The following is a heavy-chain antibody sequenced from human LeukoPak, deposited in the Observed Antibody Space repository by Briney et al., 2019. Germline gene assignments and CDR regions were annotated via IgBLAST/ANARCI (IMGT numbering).Heavy chain of an antibody. CDR2: ISSSGST. Sequence: PSQTLSLTCTVSGDSISSGDYYWSWIRQPAVKGLEWIGRISSSGSTNYNPSLKSGVTISVDTSKNQFSLKLSSVTAADTAVYFCARGPYSYDSSGAFDIWGQGTMVTVSS. D-gene: IGHD3-22*01. V-gene: IGHV4-61*02. CDR3: ARGPYSYDSSGAFDI. J-gene: IGHJ3*02. CDR1: GDSISSGDYY.